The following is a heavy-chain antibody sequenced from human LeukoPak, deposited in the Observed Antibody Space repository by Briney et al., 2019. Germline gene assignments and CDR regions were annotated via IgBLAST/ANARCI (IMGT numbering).Heavy chain of an antibody. V-gene: IGHV4-59*01. CDR3: ARGGGYDHLDY. Sequence: PSETLSHTCTDPGGSMSRSYWCWIRQPPRKGLERIGYVYSSGSTNYNPSLKSRVTISVDTSQNQFSLKLTSVTAADTAVHYCARGGGYDHLDYWGQGTLVTVSS. CDR2: VYSSGST. CDR1: GGSMSRSY. J-gene: IGHJ4*02. D-gene: IGHD5-12*01.